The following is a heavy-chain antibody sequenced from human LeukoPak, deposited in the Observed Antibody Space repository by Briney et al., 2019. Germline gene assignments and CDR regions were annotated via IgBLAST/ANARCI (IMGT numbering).Heavy chain of an antibody. CDR2: IHSGGTT. V-gene: IGHV3-53*01. Sequence: PGGSLRLSCAVSGFTVSSNYMSWVRQAPGKGLEWVSLIHSGGTTDYADSVKDRFTISRDYSKNTVNLQINSLRAEDTAVYYCARERGYCSGDNCYSGLDYWGQGTLVTVSS. D-gene: IGHD2-15*01. CDR1: GFTVSSNY. J-gene: IGHJ4*02. CDR3: ARERGYCSGDNCYSGLDY.